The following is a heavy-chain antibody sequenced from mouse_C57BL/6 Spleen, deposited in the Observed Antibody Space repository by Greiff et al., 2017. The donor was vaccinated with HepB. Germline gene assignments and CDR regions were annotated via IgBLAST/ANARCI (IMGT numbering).Heavy chain of an antibody. D-gene: IGHD2-3*01. CDR1: GYAFSSYW. J-gene: IGHJ4*01. Sequence: QVQLQQSGAELVKPGASVKISCKASGYAFSSYWMNWVKQRPGKGLEWIGQIYPGDGDTNYNGKFKGKATLTADKSSSTAYMQLSSLTSEDSAVYFCARRDGHYRAMDYWGQGTSVTVSS. V-gene: IGHV1-80*01. CDR2: IYPGDGDT. CDR3: ARRDGHYRAMDY.